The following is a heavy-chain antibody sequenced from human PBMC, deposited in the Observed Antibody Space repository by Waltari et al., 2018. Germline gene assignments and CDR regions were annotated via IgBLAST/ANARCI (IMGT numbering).Heavy chain of an antibody. V-gene: IGHV3-23*01. CDR2: ISGSGGST. CDR1: GFTFSSYA. D-gene: IGHD3-22*01. CDR3: AKVGNDSSGYLDY. Sequence: EVQLLESGGGLVQPGGSLRLSCAASGFTFSSYAMSWVRQAPGKGLELVSAISGSGGSTYYADSVKGRFTISRDNSKNTLYLQMNSLRAEDTAVYYCAKVGNDSSGYLDYWGQGTLVTVSS. J-gene: IGHJ4*02.